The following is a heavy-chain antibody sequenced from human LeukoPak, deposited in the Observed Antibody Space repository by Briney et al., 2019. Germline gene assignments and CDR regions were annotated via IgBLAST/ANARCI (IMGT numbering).Heavy chain of an antibody. CDR3: AKEGGDYDYYYYYGMDV. Sequence: GGSLRLSCAASGFTFSDYYMSWIRQAPGKGLEWVSYISSSGSTIYYADSVKGRFTISRDNAKNSLYLQMNSLRAEDTAVYYCAKEGGDYDYYYYYGMDVWGQGTTVTVSS. D-gene: IGHD4-17*01. CDR1: GFTFSDYY. J-gene: IGHJ6*02. CDR2: ISSSGSTI. V-gene: IGHV3-11*01.